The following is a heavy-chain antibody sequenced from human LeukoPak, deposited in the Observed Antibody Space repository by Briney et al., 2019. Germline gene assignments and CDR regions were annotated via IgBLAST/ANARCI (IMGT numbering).Heavy chain of an antibody. J-gene: IGHJ4*02. V-gene: IGHV3-7*01. D-gene: IGHD6-19*01. CDR1: GFTFSSYW. Sequence: PGGSLRLSCAASGFTFSSYWMSWVRQAPGKGLEWVANIKQDGSEKYYVDSVKGRFTISRDNSKNTLYLQMNSLRAEDTAVYYCAKDRGPPRRYISGWYDGSFDYWGQGTLVTVSS. CDR2: IKQDGSEK. CDR3: AKDRGPPRRYISGWYDGSFDY.